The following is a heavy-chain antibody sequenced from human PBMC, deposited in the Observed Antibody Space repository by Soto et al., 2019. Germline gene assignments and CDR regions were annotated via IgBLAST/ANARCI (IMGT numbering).Heavy chain of an antibody. Sequence: QVQLVQSGAEVKKPGASVKISCKASGYTFTNFYMHWVRQAPGQGLECMGIINTGGGRTTCAQKFEGRVTMTRDTSTSTVYMELSSLRSEDTAGYSCARGGGREGYNLDYWGQGTLATVSS. V-gene: IGHV1-46*01. J-gene: IGHJ4*02. CDR1: GYTFTNFY. CDR3: ARGGGREGYNLDY. D-gene: IGHD2-15*01. CDR2: INTGGGRT.